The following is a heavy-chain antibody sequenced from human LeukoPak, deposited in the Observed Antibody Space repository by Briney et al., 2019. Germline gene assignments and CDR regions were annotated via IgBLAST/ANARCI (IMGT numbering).Heavy chain of an antibody. CDR1: GGTFSSYA. CDR3: ASALVDTAMVEYWFDP. J-gene: IGHJ5*02. Sequence: VASVKVSCKASGGTFSSYAISWVRQAPGQGLEWMGGIIPIFGTANYAQKFQGRVTITTDESTSTAYMELSSLRSEDTAVYYCASALVDTAMVEYWFDPWGQGPLDTVSS. D-gene: IGHD5-18*01. CDR2: IIPIFGTA. V-gene: IGHV1-69*05.